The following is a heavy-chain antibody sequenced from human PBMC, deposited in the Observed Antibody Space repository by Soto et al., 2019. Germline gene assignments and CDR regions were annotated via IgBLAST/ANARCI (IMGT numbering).Heavy chain of an antibody. Sequence: QVQLVQSGAEVKKPGSSVKVSCKASGGTFSSYAISWVRQAPGQGLEWMGGIIPIFGTANYAQKFQGRVTIPADESTSTAYMELSSLRSEDTAVYYCARDIRGPYCGGDCYWFDPWGQGTLVTVSS. D-gene: IGHD2-21*02. J-gene: IGHJ5*02. CDR1: GGTFSSYA. CDR2: IIPIFGTA. CDR3: ARDIRGPYCGGDCYWFDP. V-gene: IGHV1-69*01.